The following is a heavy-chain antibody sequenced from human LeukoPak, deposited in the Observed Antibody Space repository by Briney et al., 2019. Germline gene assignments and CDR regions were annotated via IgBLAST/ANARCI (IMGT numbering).Heavy chain of an antibody. V-gene: IGHV1-69*13. J-gene: IGHJ3*02. Sequence: ASVKVSCKASGGTFSTYAITWVRQAPGQGLEWMGGIIPMYGTTSFAQKFQGRVTITADESTSTAYMELSSLRSEDTAVYYCARDDRYYGSGSGASDIWGQGTMVTVSS. CDR3: ARDDRYYGSGSGASDI. D-gene: IGHD3-10*01. CDR1: GGTFSTYA. CDR2: IIPMYGTT.